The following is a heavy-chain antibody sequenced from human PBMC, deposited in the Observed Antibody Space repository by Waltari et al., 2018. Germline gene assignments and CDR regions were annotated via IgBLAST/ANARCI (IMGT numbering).Heavy chain of an antibody. Sequence: ELHLLESGGGLVQPGGSLRLSCSASGFTFSDYSLRWVRQAPGKGLDCVSTISGTATGTYYTDSVKGRFTISRDNSKNTLYLQMNSLRAEDTAVYYCAKWNYYDNTVTRPWGQGTLVTVSS. CDR3: AKWNYYDNTVTRP. J-gene: IGHJ5*02. CDR2: ISGTATGT. V-gene: IGHV3-23*01. CDR1: GFTFSDYS. D-gene: IGHD3-22*01.